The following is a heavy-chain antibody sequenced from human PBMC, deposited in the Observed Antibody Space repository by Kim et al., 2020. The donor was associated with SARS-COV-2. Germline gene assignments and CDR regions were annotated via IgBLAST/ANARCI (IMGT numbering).Heavy chain of an antibody. J-gene: IGHJ6*02. V-gene: IGHV5-10-1*01. CDR2: IDPSDSYT. Sequence: GESLKISCKGSGYSFTSYWISWVRQMPGKGLEWMGRIDPSDSYTNYSPSFQGHVTISADKSISTAYLQWSSLKASDTAMYYCARRRSLWNDGNYYYGMDVWGQGTTVTVSS. CDR3: ARRRSLWNDGNYYYGMDV. D-gene: IGHD1-1*01. CDR1: GYSFTSYW.